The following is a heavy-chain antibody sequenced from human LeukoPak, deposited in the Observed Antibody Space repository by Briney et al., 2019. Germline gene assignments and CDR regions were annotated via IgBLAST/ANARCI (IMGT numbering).Heavy chain of an antibody. CDR1: GGSFSGYY. CDR2: INHSGST. V-gene: IGHV4-34*01. J-gene: IGHJ4*02. Sequence: PSETLSLTCAVYGGSFSGYYWSWIRQPPGEGLEWIGEINHSGSTNYNPSLKSRVTISVDTSRNQFSLKLSSVTAADTAVYYCARVVGYGDYPDYFDYWGQGTLVTVSS. CDR3: ARVVGYGDYPDYFDY. D-gene: IGHD4-17*01.